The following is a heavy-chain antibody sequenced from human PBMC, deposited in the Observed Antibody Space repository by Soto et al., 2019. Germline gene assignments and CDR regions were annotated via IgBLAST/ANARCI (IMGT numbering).Heavy chain of an antibody. V-gene: IGHV3-53*01. Sequence: PGGSLRLSCAASGFTVSSNYMSWVRQAPGKGLEWVSVIYSGGSTYYADSVKGRFTISRDNSKNTLYLQMNSLRAEDTAVYYCARIQLWFYYFDYWGQGTLVTVSS. D-gene: IGHD5-18*01. J-gene: IGHJ4*02. CDR1: GFTVSSNY. CDR2: IYSGGST. CDR3: ARIQLWFYYFDY.